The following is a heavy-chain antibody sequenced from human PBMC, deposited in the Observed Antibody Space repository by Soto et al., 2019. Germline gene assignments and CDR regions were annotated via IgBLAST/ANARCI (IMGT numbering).Heavy chain of an antibody. D-gene: IGHD1-26*01. CDR2: IKNKADGGTT. CDR1: GFTFSNAW. CDR3: GSPHSGLNPRAFDY. V-gene: IGHV3-15*07. Sequence: EVQLVESGGGLVKPGGSLSLSCAASGFTFSNAWMNWVRQAPGKRLEWGGRIKNKADGGTTDYAAPVKGRVTFSRDDSKNTPYLQMNSLKPEDTAVYYCGSPHSGLNPRAFDYWGQGTLVTVSS. J-gene: IGHJ4*02.